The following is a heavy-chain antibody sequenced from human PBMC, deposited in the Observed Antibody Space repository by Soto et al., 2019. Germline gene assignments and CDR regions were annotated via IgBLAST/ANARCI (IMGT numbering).Heavy chain of an antibody. CDR2: IYYSGST. V-gene: IGHV4-39*01. J-gene: IGHJ4*02. Sequence: SETLSLTCTVSGGSISSSSYYWGWIRQPPGKGLEWIGSIYYSGSTYYNPSLKSRVTISVDTSKNQFSLKLSSVTAADTAVYYCASPELHDYGDYAVFDYWGQGTLVTVSS. CDR3: ASPELHDYGDYAVFDY. D-gene: IGHD4-17*01. CDR1: GGSISSSSYY.